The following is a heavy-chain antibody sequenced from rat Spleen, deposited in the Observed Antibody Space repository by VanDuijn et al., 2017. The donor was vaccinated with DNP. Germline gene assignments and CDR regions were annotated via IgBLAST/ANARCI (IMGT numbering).Heavy chain of an antibody. CDR3: ARQSSSYVYYGPYFDY. CDR2: ISTGGGNT. CDR1: GFTFSNYG. J-gene: IGHJ2*01. V-gene: IGHV5S14*01. D-gene: IGHD1-6*01. Sequence: EVQLVESGGGLVQPGRSLKLSCAASGFTFSNYGMAWVRQTPTKGLEWVASISTGGGNTYYRDSVKGRFTISRDNAKNTQYLQMDSLRSEDTATYYCARQSSSYVYYGPYFDYWGQGVMVTVSS.